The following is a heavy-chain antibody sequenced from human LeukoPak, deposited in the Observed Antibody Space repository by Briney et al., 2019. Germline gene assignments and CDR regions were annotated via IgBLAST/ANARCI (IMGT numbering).Heavy chain of an antibody. D-gene: IGHD6-6*01. CDR1: GITVSSNY. J-gene: IGHJ3*02. CDR3: ASYRYGSSFAFDI. CDR2: IYSGGST. Sequence: GGSLRLSCAASGITVSSNYMSWVRQAPGKGLEWVSIIYSGGSTYYADSVKGRFTISRDNSKNTLYLQMNSLRAEDTAVYYCASYRYGSSFAFDIWGQGTMVTVSS. V-gene: IGHV3-66*01.